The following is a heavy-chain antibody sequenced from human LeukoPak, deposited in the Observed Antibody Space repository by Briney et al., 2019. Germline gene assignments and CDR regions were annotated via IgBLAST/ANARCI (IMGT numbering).Heavy chain of an antibody. CDR1: GFTFSSYS. V-gene: IGHV3-48*01. Sequence: GGSLRLSCAASGFTFSSYSMNWVRQAPGKGLEWVSYISSSSRTIYYADSVKGRFTISRDNAKNSLYLQMNSLRAEDTAVYYCASRYSYDYWGQGTLVTVSS. CDR2: ISSSSRTI. J-gene: IGHJ4*02. D-gene: IGHD5-18*01. CDR3: ASRYSYDY.